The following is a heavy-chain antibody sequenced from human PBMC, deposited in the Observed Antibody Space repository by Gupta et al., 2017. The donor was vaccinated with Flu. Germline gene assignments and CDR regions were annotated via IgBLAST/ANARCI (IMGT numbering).Heavy chain of an antibody. J-gene: IGHJ6*02. Sequence: EVQLLQSGPEVKKPGESLRTSCEASGSMLASRWVAWVRPRPGKGPEWRGRIWPGDSTTQYNPPFQGQVTISVDKATNIAYLQWRSLKAADSAVYYCAKQGAAAAYGLDVWGQGTSVTVSS. CDR2: IWPGDSTT. CDR3: AKQGAAAAYGLDV. V-gene: IGHV5-51*03. D-gene: IGHD6-25*01. CDR1: GSMLASRW.